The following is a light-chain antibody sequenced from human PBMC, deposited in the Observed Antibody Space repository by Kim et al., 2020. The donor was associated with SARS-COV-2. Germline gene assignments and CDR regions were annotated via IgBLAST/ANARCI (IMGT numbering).Light chain of an antibody. CDR1: QSVYNNKN. V-gene: IGKV1-27*01. CDR3: AGGYSGGIYA. Sequence: TQTASSVSAAVGGTVTISCQSSQSVYNNKNLAWYQQKPGQPPKLLIYKASTLESGVPSRFKGSVSGTQFTLTISDLDCDDAATYYCAGGYSGGIYAFGGGTEVVVK. CDR2: KAS. J-gene: IGKJ4*01.